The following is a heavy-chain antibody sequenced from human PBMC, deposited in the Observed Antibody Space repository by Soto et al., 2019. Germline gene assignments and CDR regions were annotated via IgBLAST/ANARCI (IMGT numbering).Heavy chain of an antibody. CDR1: GFTFGSYW. V-gene: IGHV3-7*01. D-gene: IGHD2-15*01. CDR3: ARAGYCGPXCYYYFDY. CDR2: IKPDGSAT. J-gene: IGHJ4*02. Sequence: EVQLVESGGGLVQPGGSLRLSCAVSGFTFGSYWMNWVRLIPGKXLEWVAYIKPDGSATYYVDSVKGRFTISRDNAKNSLYLQMNSLRVEDTSVYYCARAGYCGPXCYYYFDYWGQGTLVTVSS.